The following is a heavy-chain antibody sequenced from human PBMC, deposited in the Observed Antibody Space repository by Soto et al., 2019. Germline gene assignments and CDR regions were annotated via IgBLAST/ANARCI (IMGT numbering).Heavy chain of an antibody. V-gene: IGHV4-59*01. D-gene: IGHD3-10*01. CDR1: GGSISSYY. Sequence: QVQLQESGPGLVKPSETLSLTCTVSGGSISSYYWSWIRKPPGKGLEWIGYIYYSGSTNYNPSLKSPVTISVDTSKNQFSLKLSSVTAADTAVYYCARGDPLLWFGEKVYYGMDVWGQGTTVTVSS. J-gene: IGHJ6*02. CDR3: ARGDPLLWFGEKVYYGMDV. CDR2: IYYSGST.